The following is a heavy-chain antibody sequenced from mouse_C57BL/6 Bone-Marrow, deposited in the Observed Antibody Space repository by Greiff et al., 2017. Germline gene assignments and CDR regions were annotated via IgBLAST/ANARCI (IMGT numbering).Heavy chain of an antibody. D-gene: IGHD2-1*01. J-gene: IGHJ1*03. Sequence: VQLQQPGAELVKPGASVKLSCKASGYTFTSYWMQWVKQRPGQGLEWIGEIDPSDSYTNYNQKFKGKATLTVDTFSSTAYMQLSSLTSEDSAVYYCAREIYGNYAYWYFDVWGTGTTVTVSS. CDR2: IDPSDSYT. V-gene: IGHV1-50*01. CDR3: AREIYGNYAYWYFDV. CDR1: GYTFTSYW.